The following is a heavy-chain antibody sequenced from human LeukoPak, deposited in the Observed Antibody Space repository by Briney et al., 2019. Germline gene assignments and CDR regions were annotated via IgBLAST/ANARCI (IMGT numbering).Heavy chain of an antibody. J-gene: IGHJ5*02. CDR2: ISGSGGST. CDR1: GFTFSSYA. D-gene: IGHD6-13*01. V-gene: IGHV3-23*01. CDR3: AKDISAGGSWYGNWFDP. Sequence: GGSLRLSCAASGFTFSSYAMSWVRQAPGKGLEWVSAISGSGGSTYYADSVKGRFTISRDNSKNTLYLQMNSLRAEDTAVYYCAKDISAGGSWYGNWFDPWGQGTLVTVSS.